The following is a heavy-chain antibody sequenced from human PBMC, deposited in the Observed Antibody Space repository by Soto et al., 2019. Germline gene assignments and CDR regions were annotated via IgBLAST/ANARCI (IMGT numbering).Heavy chain of an antibody. CDR3: ARDRIMMTLGGVTYYYGMDV. V-gene: IGHV4-30-2*01. D-gene: IGHD3-16*01. CDR2: ILHSCKT. CDR1: GGSISRGGYA. Sequence: QLQLQESGSGLVKPSQTLSLTCAFSGGSISRGGYAWSWIRQPPGKGMEWIGNILHSCKTNYNPSLKSLITMSVERSKNHFSLNLSSVTAADTAVYYCARDRIMMTLGGVTYYYGMDVWGQGTAVSVSS. J-gene: IGHJ6*02.